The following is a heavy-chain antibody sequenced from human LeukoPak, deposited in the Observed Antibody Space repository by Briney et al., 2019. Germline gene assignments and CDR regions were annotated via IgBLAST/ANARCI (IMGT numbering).Heavy chain of an antibody. CDR2: LYTSGST. CDR1: GGSISSYS. J-gene: IGHJ4*02. V-gene: IGHV4-4*07. Sequence: ASETLSLTCIVSGGSISSYSWSWIRQPAGKGLEWIGRLYTSGSTNYNPSRKSRVIMSVDTSKNQFSLKLSSVTAADTAVYYCATDAGYYWGYFDYWGQGTLVTVSS. CDR3: ATDAGYYWGYFDY. D-gene: IGHD3-22*01.